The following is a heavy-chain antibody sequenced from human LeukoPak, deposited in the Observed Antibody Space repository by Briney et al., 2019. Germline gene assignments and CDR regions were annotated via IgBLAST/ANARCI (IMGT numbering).Heavy chain of an antibody. D-gene: IGHD3-22*01. J-gene: IGHJ4*02. CDR2: INPSGGST. Sequence: ASVKVSCKASGYTFTSYYMHWVRQAPGQGPERMGIINPSGGSTSYAQKFQGRVTMTRDTSTSTVYMELSSLRSEDTAVYYCARDCSGRDSSGYQDGFDYWGQGTLVTVSS. CDR3: ARDCSGRDSSGYQDGFDY. CDR1: GYTFTSYY. V-gene: IGHV1-46*01.